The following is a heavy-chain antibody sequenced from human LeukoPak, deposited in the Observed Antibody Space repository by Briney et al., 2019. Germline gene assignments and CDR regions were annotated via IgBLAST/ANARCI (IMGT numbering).Heavy chain of an antibody. J-gene: IGHJ4*02. CDR1: GFTFDDYA. CDR3: AKGYYYDSSGHFDY. Sequence: GGSLRLSCAASGFTFDDYAMHWVRQAPGKGLEWVSGISWNSGSIGYADSVKGRFTISRDNAKNSLYLRMNSLRAEDTALYYCAKGYYYDSSGHFDYWGQGTLVTVSS. V-gene: IGHV3-9*01. D-gene: IGHD3-22*01. CDR2: ISWNSGSI.